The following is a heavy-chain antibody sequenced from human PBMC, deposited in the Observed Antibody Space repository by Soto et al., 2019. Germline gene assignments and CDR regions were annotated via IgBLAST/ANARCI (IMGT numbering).Heavy chain of an antibody. CDR2: SIPIFGTA. CDR3: ARGRGYSGDDHYYYFDMDV. D-gene: IGHD5-12*01. V-gene: IGHV1-69*13. J-gene: IGHJ6*02. Sequence: SVKVSCKASGGTFNNYPITWVRQAPGQGLEWVGGSIPIFGTANYAQKFQGRVTISVDESTSTAYMELSSLRSEDTAVYYCARGRGYSGDDHYYYFDMDVWGQGTTVTVSS. CDR1: GGTFNNYP.